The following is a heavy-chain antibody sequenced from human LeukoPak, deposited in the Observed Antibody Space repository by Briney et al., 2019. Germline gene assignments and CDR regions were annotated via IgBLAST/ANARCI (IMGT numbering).Heavy chain of an antibody. CDR1: GFTFSSYA. CDR3: AKDSRWRATGYYGY. V-gene: IGHV3-23*01. J-gene: IGHJ4*02. D-gene: IGHD3-9*01. Sequence: TGGSLRLSCAASGFTFSSYAMSWVRQAPGKGLEWVSAISGSGGSTYYADSVKGRFTISRDNSKNTLYLQMNSLRAEDTAVYYCAKDSRWRATGYYGYWGQGALVTASS. CDR2: ISGSGGST.